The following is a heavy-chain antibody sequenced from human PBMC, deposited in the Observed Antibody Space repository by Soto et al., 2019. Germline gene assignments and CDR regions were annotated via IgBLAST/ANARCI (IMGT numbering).Heavy chain of an antibody. Sequence: GGSLRLSCTASGCTISSYGMRWIRQAPGKGLEWVAVISYDGSNKYYADSVKGRFTISRDNSKNTLYLQMNSLRAEDTAVYYCAKGKLTYYFDSSGYYFDYWGQGTLVTVSS. CDR2: ISYDGSNK. D-gene: IGHD3-22*01. CDR3: AKGKLTYYFDSSGYYFDY. CDR1: GCTISSYG. J-gene: IGHJ4*02. V-gene: IGHV3-30*18.